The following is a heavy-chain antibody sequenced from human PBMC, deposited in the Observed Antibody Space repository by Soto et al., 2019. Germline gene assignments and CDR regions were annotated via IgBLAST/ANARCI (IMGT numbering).Heavy chain of an antibody. CDR3: ARGGQKLHGMDV. V-gene: IGHV3-11*01. Sequence: GVLRLSCAASGFTFTDYYMSWIRQAPGKGLEWGSYISSSGSPIYYADSVKGRFTISRDNAKNSLYLQMNSLRAEDTAVYYCARGGQKLHGMDVWGQGTTVTVSS. J-gene: IGHJ6*02. D-gene: IGHD1-26*01. CDR1: GFTFTDYY. CDR2: ISSSGSPI.